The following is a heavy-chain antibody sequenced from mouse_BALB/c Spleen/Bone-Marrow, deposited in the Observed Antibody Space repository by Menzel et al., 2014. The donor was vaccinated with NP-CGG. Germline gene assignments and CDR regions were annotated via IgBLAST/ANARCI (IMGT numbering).Heavy chain of an antibody. CDR1: GYTFTTYY. D-gene: IGHD1-1*01. CDR2: IYPGNVNT. J-gene: IGHJ2*01. Sequence: VKLQQSGPELVKPGASVRISCKASGYTFTTYYIHWVKQRPGQGLEWIGWIYPGNVNTKYNEKFKGKATLTADKSSSTAYMQLSSLTSEDSAVYFCARGDYGSSYFDYWGQGTTLTVSS. CDR3: ARGDYGSSYFDY. V-gene: IGHV1S56*01.